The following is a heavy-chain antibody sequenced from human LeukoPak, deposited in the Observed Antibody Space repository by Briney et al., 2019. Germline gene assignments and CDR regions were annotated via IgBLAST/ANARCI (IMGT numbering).Heavy chain of an antibody. V-gene: IGHV3-23*01. D-gene: IGHD4-23*01. J-gene: IGHJ4*02. CDR2: VTVSGGGT. CDR1: GFTFSSYA. Sequence: GGSLRLSCTASGFTFSSYAMSWVRQAPGKGLEWVSTVTVSGGGTYYGDSVKGRFTISRDNSKNTLYLQMNSLRAEDTAVYYCAKETHDYGGDIGVYWGQGTLVTVSS. CDR3: AKETHDYGGDIGVY.